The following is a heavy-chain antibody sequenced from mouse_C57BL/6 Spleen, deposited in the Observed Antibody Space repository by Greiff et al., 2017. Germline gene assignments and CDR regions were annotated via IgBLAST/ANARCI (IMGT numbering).Heavy chain of an antibody. CDR2: IDPSDSYT. CDR1: GYTFTSYW. V-gene: IGHV1-69*01. D-gene: IGHD2-2*01. J-gene: IGHJ2*01. CDR3: ATMVTTGYLDY. Sequence: QVQLQQPGAELVMPGASVKLSCKASGYTFTSYWMHWVKQRPGQGLEWIGEIDPSDSYTNYNQKFKGKSTLTVDKSSSTAYMQLSSLTSEDSAVYYCATMVTTGYLDYWGQGTTLTVSS.